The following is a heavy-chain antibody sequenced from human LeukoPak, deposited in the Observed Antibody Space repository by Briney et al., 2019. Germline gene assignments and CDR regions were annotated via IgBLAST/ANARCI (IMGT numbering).Heavy chain of an antibody. D-gene: IGHD6-19*01. V-gene: IGHV4-59*12. Sequence: SETLSLTCTVSGGSISSYYWSWIRQPPGKGLEWIGYIYYSGSTYYNPSLRSRVTISVDKSKSQFSLKLSSVTAADTAVYYCARNKASSGWYPCDYWGQGTLVTVSS. CDR1: GGSISSYY. CDR2: IYYSGST. CDR3: ARNKASSGWYPCDY. J-gene: IGHJ4*02.